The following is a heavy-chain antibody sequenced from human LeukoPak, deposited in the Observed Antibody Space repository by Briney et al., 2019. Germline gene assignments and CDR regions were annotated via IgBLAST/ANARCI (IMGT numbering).Heavy chain of an antibody. Sequence: GGSLRLSCAASGFTFSTYALSWVRQTPGKGLEGVANMKPDGSVKRYVGSVKGRFTISRDNTKNSLYLQMDSLRAGDTAIYYCAKHDGSSGRYYFDYWGQGVLVTVSS. V-gene: IGHV3-7*01. CDR3: AKHDGSSGRYYFDY. J-gene: IGHJ4*02. D-gene: IGHD6-19*01. CDR1: GFTFSTYA. CDR2: MKPDGSVK.